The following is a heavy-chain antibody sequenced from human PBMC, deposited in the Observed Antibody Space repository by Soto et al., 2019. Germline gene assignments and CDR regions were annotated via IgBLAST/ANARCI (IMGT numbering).Heavy chain of an antibody. CDR1: GDTFTTYW. J-gene: IGHJ2*01. D-gene: IGHD3-10*02. CDR3: ARLFGAVWYFDL. V-gene: IGHV5-51*03. Sequence: EVQLMQSGAEVKKTGESLKISCKGAGDTFTTYWIGWVRQMPGKGLEWMGVIFPGDSDTRYSPSFQGQVTISVDKSISTAYLQWSSLKTSDTAIYYCARLFGAVWYFDLWGRGTLVTVSS. CDR2: IFPGDSDT.